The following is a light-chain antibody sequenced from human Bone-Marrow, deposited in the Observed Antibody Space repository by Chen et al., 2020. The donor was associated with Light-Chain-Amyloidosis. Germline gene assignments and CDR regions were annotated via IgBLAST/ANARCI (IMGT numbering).Light chain of an antibody. CDR3: QSADSSGTYEVI. CDR2: RDT. J-gene: IGLJ2*01. Sequence: SYELTQPPSVSVSSGKTARITCSGDDLPTEYAYWYQQKPGQAPVLVIHRDTERPSGIAERFSGSSSGTTATLTISGDQAEDEADYHCQSADSSGTYEVIFGGGTKLTVL. CDR1: DLPTEY. V-gene: IGLV3-25*03.